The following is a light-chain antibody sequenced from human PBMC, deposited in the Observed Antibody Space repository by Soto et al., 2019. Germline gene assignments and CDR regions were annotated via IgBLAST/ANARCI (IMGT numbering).Light chain of an antibody. J-gene: IGKJ1*01. CDR1: QSINNW. CDR3: QEYNSYWT. V-gene: IGKV1-5*03. CDR2: KAS. Sequence: DIQMTQSPSTLSASVGDRVTLTCRASQSINNWLAWYPQKPGKAPKLLIYKASSLESGVPSRFSGSGSGTEFTLTISSLQPDDFATYYCQEYNSYWTFGQGTKVEIK.